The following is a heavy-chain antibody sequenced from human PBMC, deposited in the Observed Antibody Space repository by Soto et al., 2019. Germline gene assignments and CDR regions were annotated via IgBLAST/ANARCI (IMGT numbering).Heavy chain of an antibody. V-gene: IGHV3-30*18. Sequence: PGGSLRLSCAASGFTFSSYGMHWVRQAPGKGLEWVAVISYDGSNKYYADSVKGRFTISRDNSKNTLYLQMNSLRAEDTAVYYCAKELTYYYGSGSPDYWGQGTLVTVSS. J-gene: IGHJ4*02. CDR1: GFTFSSYG. D-gene: IGHD3-10*01. CDR3: AKELTYYYGSGSPDY. CDR2: ISYDGSNK.